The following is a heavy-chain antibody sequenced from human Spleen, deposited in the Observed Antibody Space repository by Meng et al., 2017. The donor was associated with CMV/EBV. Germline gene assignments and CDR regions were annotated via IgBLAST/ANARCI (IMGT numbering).Heavy chain of an antibody. Sequence: GESLKISCAASGFTFSSYSMNWVRQAPGKGLEWISYIDTRGNSIYYADSVKGRFTISRDNAKSSLYLQMNSLRAEDTAVYYCATNTWSGYFTYWGQGALVTVSS. V-gene: IGHV3-48*04. CDR1: GFTFSSYS. CDR2: IDTRGNSI. D-gene: IGHD3-3*01. CDR3: ATNTWSGYFTY. J-gene: IGHJ4*02.